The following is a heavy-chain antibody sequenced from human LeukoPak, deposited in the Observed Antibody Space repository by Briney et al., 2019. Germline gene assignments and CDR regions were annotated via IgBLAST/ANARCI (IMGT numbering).Heavy chain of an antibody. J-gene: IGHJ5*02. CDR2: ISGSGGST. Sequence: GGSLRLSCAASGFTFSSYAMGWVRQAPGKGLEWVSAISGSGGSTYYADSVKGRFTISRDNSKNTLSLQMNSLRAEDTAVYYCAKIYPPRPVRPRTNWFDPWGQGTLVTVSS. V-gene: IGHV3-23*01. D-gene: IGHD3-10*01. CDR3: AKIYPPRPVRPRTNWFDP. CDR1: GFTFSSYA.